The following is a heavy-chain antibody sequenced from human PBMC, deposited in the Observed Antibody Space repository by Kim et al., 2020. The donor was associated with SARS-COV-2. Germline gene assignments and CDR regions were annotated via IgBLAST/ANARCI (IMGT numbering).Heavy chain of an antibody. D-gene: IGHD3-10*01. Sequence: SETLSLTCTVSGGSISSSSYYWGWIRQPPGKGLEWIGSIYYSGSTYYNPSLKSRVTISVDTSKNQFSLKLSSVTAADTAVYYCASQSRGQFVYWGQGTLVTASS. CDR1: GGSISSSSYY. CDR2: IYYSGST. V-gene: IGHV4-39*01. CDR3: ASQSRGQFVY. J-gene: IGHJ4*02.